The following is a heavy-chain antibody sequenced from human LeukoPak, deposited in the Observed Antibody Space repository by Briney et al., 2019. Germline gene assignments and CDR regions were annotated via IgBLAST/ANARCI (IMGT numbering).Heavy chain of an antibody. V-gene: IGHV1-18*01. D-gene: IGHD1-26*01. Sequence: ASVKVSCKASGYTFTSYGISWVRQAPGQGLEWMGWISAYNGNTNYAQKLQGRVTMTTDTSTSTAYMELRSLRSDDTAVYYCARRGSYYTYYYRMDVWGQRTTVTVSS. CDR2: ISAYNGNT. J-gene: IGHJ6*02. CDR3: ARRGSYYTYYYRMDV. CDR1: GYTFTSYG.